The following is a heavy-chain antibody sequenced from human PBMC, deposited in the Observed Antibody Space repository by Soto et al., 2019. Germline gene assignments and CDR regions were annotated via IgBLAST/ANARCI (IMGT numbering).Heavy chain of an antibody. CDR2: ISVYNANT. Sequence: EASVKVSCKTSGYTFTSYGFTWVRQAPGQGLEWMGWISVYNANTHYAQKFQGRVTMTTDTSTSTAFMELRSLRSDDTGVYYCARGRRTTVTTAYDYWGQGTLVTVSS. CDR3: ARGRRTTVTTAYDY. D-gene: IGHD4-17*01. J-gene: IGHJ4*02. CDR1: GYTFTSYG. V-gene: IGHV1-18*04.